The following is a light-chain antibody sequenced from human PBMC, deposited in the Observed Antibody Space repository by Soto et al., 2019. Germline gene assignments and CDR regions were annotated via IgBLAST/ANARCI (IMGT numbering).Light chain of an antibody. CDR3: SSYTSSSTLV. J-gene: IGLJ2*01. Sequence: QAVVTQPPSVSGSPGQSVTISCTGTSSDVGSYNRVSWYQQPPGTAPKLMIYEVSNRPSGVPDRFSGSKSGNTASLTISGLQAEGEADYYCSSYTSSSTLVFGGGTKLTVL. V-gene: IGLV2-18*02. CDR1: SSDVGSYNR. CDR2: EVS.